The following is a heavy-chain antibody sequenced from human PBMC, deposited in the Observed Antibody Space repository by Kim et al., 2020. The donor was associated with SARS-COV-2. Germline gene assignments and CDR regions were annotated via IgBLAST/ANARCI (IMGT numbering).Heavy chain of an antibody. CDR2: ISSSSSYI. V-gene: IGHV3-21*01. Sequence: GGSLRLSCAASGFTFSSYSMNWVRQAPGKGLEWVSSISSSSSYIYYADSVKGRFTISRDNAKNSLYLQMNSLRAEDTAVYYCARDLADYVTWPDWGQGTLVTVSS. J-gene: IGHJ4*02. CDR1: GFTFSSYS. D-gene: IGHD3-16*01. CDR3: ARDLADYVTWPD.